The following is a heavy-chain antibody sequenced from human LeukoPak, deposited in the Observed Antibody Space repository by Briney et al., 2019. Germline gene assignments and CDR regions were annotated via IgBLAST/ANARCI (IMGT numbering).Heavy chain of an antibody. J-gene: IGHJ6*03. CDR3: AREVGYYYGRDYYYYYMDV. CDR1: GGTFSSYA. Sequence: GASVKVSCKASGGTFSSYAISWVRQAPGQGLEWMGGIIPIFGTANYAQKFQGRVTITADKSTSTAYMELSSLRSEDTAVYYCAREVGYYYGRDYYYYYMDVWGKGTTVTVSS. D-gene: IGHD3-22*01. V-gene: IGHV1-69*06. CDR2: IIPIFGTA.